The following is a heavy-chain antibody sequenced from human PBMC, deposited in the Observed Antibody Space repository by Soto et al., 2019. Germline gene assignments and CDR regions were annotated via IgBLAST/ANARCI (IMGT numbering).Heavy chain of an antibody. CDR2: ISYDGGNK. D-gene: IGHD6-19*01. J-gene: IGHJ6*02. CDR1: GFTFSSYA. CDR3: ARAVAGTPFDYYYYGMDV. V-gene: IGHV3-30-3*01. Sequence: PGGSLRLSCAAPGFTFSSYAMHWVRQAPGKGLEWVAVISYDGGNKYYADSVKGRFTISRDNSKNTLYLQMNSLRAEDTAVYYCARAVAGTPFDYYYYGMDVWGQGTTVTVSS.